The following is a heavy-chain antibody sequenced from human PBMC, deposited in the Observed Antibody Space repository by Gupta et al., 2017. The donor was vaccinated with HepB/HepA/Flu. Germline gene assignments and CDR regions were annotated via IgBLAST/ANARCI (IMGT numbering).Heavy chain of an antibody. CDR1: CFILSVHY. Sequence: EVQLVLSGGTLVPPGGSLRLSFSASCFILSVHYMSWVRQAPGKGLEWVSVIYGGGSTYYADSVKGRFTISRDNSKNTLHLQMNSLRVEDTGVYYCASSGYDYYTGNFLYWGQGTLVTVSS. V-gene: IGHV3-66*01. CDR2: IYGGGST. CDR3: ASSGYDYYTGNFLY. J-gene: IGHJ1*01. D-gene: IGHD5-12*01.